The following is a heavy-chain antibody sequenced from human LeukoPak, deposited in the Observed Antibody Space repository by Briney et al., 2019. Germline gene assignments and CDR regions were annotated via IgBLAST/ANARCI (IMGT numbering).Heavy chain of an antibody. CDR3: VKDGDYVRGSYRIIPSYFDW. CDR2: ITDSGETT. Sequence: EGSLRVSCAASGFSFSSYAMSWVRQLPGKGLEWVSSITDSGETTFYAGSVKGRFTISRDNSRSTLFLRMNSLRVEDTAVYYCVKDGDYVRGSYRIIPSYFDWWGQGTLVTVSS. CDR1: GFSFSSYA. D-gene: IGHD3-16*02. J-gene: IGHJ4*02. V-gene: IGHV3-23*01.